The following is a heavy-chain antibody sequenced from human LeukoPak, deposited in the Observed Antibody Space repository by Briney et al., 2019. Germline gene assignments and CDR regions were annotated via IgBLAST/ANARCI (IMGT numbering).Heavy chain of an antibody. D-gene: IGHD3-22*01. Sequence: SETLSLTCTVSGGSISSYYWSWIRQPPGKGLEWIGYIYYSGSTNYNPSPKSRVTITLNTSKNQFSLKLRSLTAADTVAYYCARDYPAPTYYYDSSGYNPWFDPWGQGTLVTVSS. V-gene: IGHV4-59*01. CDR1: GGSISSYY. J-gene: IGHJ5*02. CDR2: IYYSGST. CDR3: ARDYPAPTYYYDSSGYNPWFDP.